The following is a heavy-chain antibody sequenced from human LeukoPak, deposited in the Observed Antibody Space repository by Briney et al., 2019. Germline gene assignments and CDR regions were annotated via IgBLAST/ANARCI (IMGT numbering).Heavy chain of an antibody. CDR1: GGSISSGGYS. J-gene: IGHJ5*02. V-gene: IGHV4-30-2*01. Sequence: PSETLSLTCAVSGGSISSGGYSWSWIRQPPGEGLERIGYIYHSGSTYYNPSLKSRVTISVDRSKNQFSLKLSSVTAADTAVYYCARSDRYCSSTSCFNWFDPWGQETLVTVSS. D-gene: IGHD2-2*01. CDR3: ARSDRYCSSTSCFNWFDP. CDR2: IYHSGST.